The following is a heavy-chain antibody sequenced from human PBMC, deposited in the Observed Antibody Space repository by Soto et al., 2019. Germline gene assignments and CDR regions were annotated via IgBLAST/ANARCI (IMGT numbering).Heavy chain of an antibody. CDR1: GFTFDDYA. D-gene: IGHD6-19*01. Sequence: DVQLVESGGGLGQPGRSLRLSCAASGFTFDDYAMHWVRQAPGKGLEWVSGISWNSGSIGYADSVKGRFTISRDNAKNSLYIQMNSLRAEDTALYYCAKDRGLVLSFYFDYWGQGTLVTVSS. CDR2: ISWNSGSI. V-gene: IGHV3-9*01. J-gene: IGHJ4*02. CDR3: AKDRGLVLSFYFDY.